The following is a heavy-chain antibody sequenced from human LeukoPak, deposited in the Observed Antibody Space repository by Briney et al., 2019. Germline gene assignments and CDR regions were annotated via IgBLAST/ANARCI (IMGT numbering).Heavy chain of an antibody. J-gene: IGHJ4*02. D-gene: IGHD1-26*01. CDR1: GFSFSSYW. CDR3: AKDFRHSSTADSGSDLPLDY. CDR2: ISSDGRTT. V-gene: IGHV3-74*01. Sequence: GGSLRLSCAASGFSFSSYWMHWVRQAPGKGLVWVSRISSDGRTTSYADSVKGRFTISRDNAKNTLYLQMNSLRVEDTAVYYCAKDFRHSSTADSGSDLPLDYWGQGTLVSVSS.